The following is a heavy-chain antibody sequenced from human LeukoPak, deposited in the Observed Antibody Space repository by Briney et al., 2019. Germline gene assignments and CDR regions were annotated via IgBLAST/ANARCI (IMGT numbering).Heavy chain of an antibody. CDR2: ITGGHYAT. CDR1: GFSFSSFA. V-gene: IGHV3-23*01. CDR3: TKDPNGDYIGAFDP. Sequence: PGGSLRLSCAASGFSFSSFAMTWVRQAPGKGLEWVSSITGGHYATYNTDSVKGRFTISRDNAKNTLYLQMNSLRADDTAIYYCTKDPNGDYIGAFDPWGQGTLVTVSP. J-gene: IGHJ5*02. D-gene: IGHD4-17*01.